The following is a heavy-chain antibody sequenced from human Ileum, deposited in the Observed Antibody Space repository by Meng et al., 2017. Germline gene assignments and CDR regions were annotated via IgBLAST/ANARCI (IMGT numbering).Heavy chain of an antibody. CDR3: ARVLGDY. CDR1: GLYFDNYD. CDR2: ITGSGGST. J-gene: IGHJ4*02. V-gene: IGHV3-23*04. Sequence: EGRLGAVGGGLVQPGWSLRLSCTASGLYFDNYDMSWVRQAPGKGLEWVSTITGSGGSTYYIDSVKGRFTISRDNSKSTLYLQMNSLRAEDTAVYYCARVLGDYWGQGTLVTVSS.